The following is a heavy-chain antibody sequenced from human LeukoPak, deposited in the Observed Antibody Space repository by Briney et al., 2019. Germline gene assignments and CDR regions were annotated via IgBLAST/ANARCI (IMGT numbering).Heavy chain of an antibody. CDR2: ISWDGGST. CDR3: AKDIWGGGYYDSGSYYGIDY. J-gene: IGHJ4*02. D-gene: IGHD3-10*01. CDR1: GFTFDDYA. Sequence: GGSMRLSCAASGFTFDDYAMHWVRQAPGKGLEWVSLISWDGGSTDYADSVKGRFTISRDNSKNSLHLQMNSLRPEDSALYYCAKDIWGGGYYDSGSYYGIDYWGQGTLVTVSS. V-gene: IGHV3-43D*03.